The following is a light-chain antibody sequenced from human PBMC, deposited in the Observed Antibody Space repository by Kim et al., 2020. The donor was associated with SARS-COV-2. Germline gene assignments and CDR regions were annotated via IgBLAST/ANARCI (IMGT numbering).Light chain of an antibody. J-gene: IGLJ2*01. CDR1: SGSIASNY. Sequence: KTVTIACTRSSGSIASNYVQWYPQRPGSSPPTVIYEDNQRPSGVPDRFSGSIDSSSNSASLTISGLKTEDEADYYCQSYDSSNHGVFGGGTQLTVL. V-gene: IGLV6-57*01. CDR3: QSYDSSNHGV. CDR2: EDN.